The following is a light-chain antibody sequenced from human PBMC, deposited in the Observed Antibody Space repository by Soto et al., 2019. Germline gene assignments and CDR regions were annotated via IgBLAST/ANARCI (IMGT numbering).Light chain of an antibody. CDR3: CSSAPESTYV. J-gene: IGLJ1*01. V-gene: IGLV2-23*01. CDR2: KGT. Sequence: QSVLAQPASVSGSPGQSVTISCTGTSSDVGAYNSVSWYQQHPDKAPQLMIYKGTQRPSGVSNRFSGSTSGNAASLTISGLRAGDEADYFCCSSAPESTYVFGTGTKVTVL. CDR1: SSDVGAYNS.